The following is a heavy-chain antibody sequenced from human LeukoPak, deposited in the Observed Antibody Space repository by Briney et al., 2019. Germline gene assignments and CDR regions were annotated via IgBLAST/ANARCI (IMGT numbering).Heavy chain of an antibody. Sequence: GGSLRLSCAPSGFSFSNHYINPLGPTPGEGVEWVGRTRSKAEIYKTEYAASVNGILSICRDDTENSLYLHMNSLKTEDLPWYYCARESSIFQVVARSYMDVWGKGTTVTVSS. CDR3: ARESSIFQVVARSYMDV. V-gene: IGHV3-72*01. CDR1: GFSFSNHY. J-gene: IGHJ6*03. CDR2: TRSKAEIYKT. D-gene: IGHD3-3*01.